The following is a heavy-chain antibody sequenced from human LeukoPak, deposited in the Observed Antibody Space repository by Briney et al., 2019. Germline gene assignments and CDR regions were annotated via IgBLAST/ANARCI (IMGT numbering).Heavy chain of an antibody. V-gene: IGHV1-69*04. D-gene: IGHD4-23*01. CDR1: GGTFSSYA. Sequence: SVKVSCKASGGTFSSYAISWVRQAPGQGLEWMGRIIPILGIANYAQKFQGRVTITADKSTSTAYMELSSLRSEDTAVYYCARDIRTTVVHYYYYYGMDVWGLGTTVTVSS. CDR3: ARDIRTTVVHYYYYYGMDV. CDR2: IIPILGIA. J-gene: IGHJ6*02.